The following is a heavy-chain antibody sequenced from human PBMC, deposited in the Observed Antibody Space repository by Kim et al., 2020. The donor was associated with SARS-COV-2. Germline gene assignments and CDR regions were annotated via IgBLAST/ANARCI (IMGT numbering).Heavy chain of an antibody. V-gene: IGHV3-7*03. J-gene: IGHJ4*02. Sequence: CVASVNVRFTISRDNAKNSLGLQMNSLRAEDTAVYYCARPGSGLKYFDFWGQGTLVTVSS. CDR3: ARPGSGLKYFDF. D-gene: IGHD1-26*01.